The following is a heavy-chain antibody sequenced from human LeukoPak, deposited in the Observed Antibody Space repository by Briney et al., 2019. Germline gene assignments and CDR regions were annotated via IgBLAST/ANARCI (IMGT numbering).Heavy chain of an antibody. CDR1: GFSFSTPW. V-gene: IGHV3-7*01. CDR3: ARDNGYRYDY. CDR2: VNQGGSGK. D-gene: IGHD5-18*01. J-gene: IGHJ4*02. Sequence: GGSLRLSCAASGFSFSTPWMSWVRQAPGKGLEWVAIVNQGGSGKYYVDSVKGRFTISRDNAENSLYLQMNSLRAEDTAVYYCARDNGYRYDYWGQGTLVTVSS.